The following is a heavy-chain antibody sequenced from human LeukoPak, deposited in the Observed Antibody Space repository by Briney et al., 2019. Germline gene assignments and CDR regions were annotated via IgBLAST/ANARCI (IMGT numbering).Heavy chain of an antibody. CDR1: GFTFDDYG. J-gene: IGHJ4*02. CDR3: AKAPWSGYYTY. CDR2: INWNGGST. V-gene: IGHV3-20*04. D-gene: IGHD3-3*01. Sequence: PGGSLRLSCAASGFTFDDYGMSWVRQAPGKGLEWVSGINWNGGSTGYADSVKGRFTISRDNSKNTLYLQMNSLRAEDTAVYYCAKAPWSGYYTYWGQGTLVTVSS.